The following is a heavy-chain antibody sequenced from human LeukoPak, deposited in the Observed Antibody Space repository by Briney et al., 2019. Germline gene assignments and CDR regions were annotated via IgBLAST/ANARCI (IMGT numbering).Heavy chain of an antibody. J-gene: IGHJ4*02. D-gene: IGHD3-22*01. CDR2: INHSGST. CDR1: GGSFSGYY. Sequence: SETLSLTCAVYGGSFSGYYWSWIRQPPGKGLEWIGEINHSGSTNYNPSLKSRVTISVDTSKNQFSLKLSSVTAADTAVYYCARVGPEKSYYYDSSGYRALNFDYWGQGTLVTVSS. CDR3: ARVGPEKSYYYDSSGYRALNFDY. V-gene: IGHV4-34*01.